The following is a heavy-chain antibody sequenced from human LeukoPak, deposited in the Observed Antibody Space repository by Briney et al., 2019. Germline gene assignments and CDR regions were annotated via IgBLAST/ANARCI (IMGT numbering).Heavy chain of an antibody. Sequence: GGSLRLSCAASGFTFSSYSMSWVRQAPGKGLEWVSSISSSSSYIYYADSVKGRFTISRDNAKNSLYLQMNSLRAEDTAVYYCARGGRGYSYGLDYWGQGTLVTVSS. CDR1: GFTFSSYS. D-gene: IGHD5-18*01. J-gene: IGHJ4*02. V-gene: IGHV3-21*01. CDR2: ISSSSSYI. CDR3: ARGGRGYSYGLDY.